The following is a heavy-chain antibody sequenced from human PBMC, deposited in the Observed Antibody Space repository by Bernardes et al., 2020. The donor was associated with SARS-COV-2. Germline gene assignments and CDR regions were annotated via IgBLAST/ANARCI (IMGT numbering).Heavy chain of an antibody. CDR3: TTGSLNSPVVVTTAEDH. CDR2: IKSKGSGGTT. V-gene: IGHV3-15*01. CDR1: GFTFSNAW. D-gene: IGHD2-21*02. J-gene: IGHJ4*02. Sequence: GGSLRLSCAASGFTFSNAWMSWVRQAPGKGLEWVGRIKSKGSGGTTDYAAPVKGRFTISRDDSKSTLYLQMNSLKTEDTAVYYCTTGSLNSPVVVTTAEDHWGQGTLVTVSS.